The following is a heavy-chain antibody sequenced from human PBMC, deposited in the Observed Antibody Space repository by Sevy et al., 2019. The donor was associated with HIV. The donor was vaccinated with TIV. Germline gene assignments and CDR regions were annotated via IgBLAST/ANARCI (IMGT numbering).Heavy chain of an antibody. D-gene: IGHD3-9*01. Sequence: GGSLRLSCAASGFLFGTHAMSWVRQAPGKGLEWVSGITSSASTTYYADSVKGRLTISRDNSKNTLYLQMNNLAAEDTAVYYCTKDAGWALWGQGTLVTVSS. V-gene: IGHV3-23*01. CDR3: TKDAGWAL. J-gene: IGHJ4*02. CDR2: ITSSASTT. CDR1: GFLFGTHA.